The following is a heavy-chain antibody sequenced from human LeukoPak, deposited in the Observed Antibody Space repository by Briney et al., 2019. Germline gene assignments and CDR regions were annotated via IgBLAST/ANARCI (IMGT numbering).Heavy chain of an antibody. CDR3: ARGYGSGSEGAFDP. CDR2: IIPILGIA. V-gene: IGHV1-69*04. Sequence: ASVKVSCKASGGTFSSYAISWVRQAPGQGLEWMGRIIPILGIANYAQKFQGRVTITADKSTSTAYVELSSLRSEDTAVCYCARGYGSGSEGAFDPWGQETLVTVSS. J-gene: IGHJ5*02. CDR1: GGTFSSYA. D-gene: IGHD3-10*01.